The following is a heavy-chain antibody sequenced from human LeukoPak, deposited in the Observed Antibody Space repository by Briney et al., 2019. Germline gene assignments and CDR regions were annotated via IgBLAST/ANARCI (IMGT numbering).Heavy chain of an antibody. CDR3: ARHLTRYFWSGNDAFDI. CDR2: IYHSGST. V-gene: IGHV4-38-2*01. D-gene: IGHD3-3*01. Sequence: SSETLSLTCAVSGYSISSGYYWGRIRPPPGKGLEWIGSIYHSGSTYYNPSLKSRVTISVDTSKNQFSLKLSSVTAADTAVYYCARHLTRYFWSGNDAFDIWGQGTMVTVSS. CDR1: GYSISSGYY. J-gene: IGHJ3*02.